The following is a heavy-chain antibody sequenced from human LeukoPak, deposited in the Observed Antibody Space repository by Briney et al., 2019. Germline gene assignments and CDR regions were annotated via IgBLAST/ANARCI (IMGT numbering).Heavy chain of an antibody. V-gene: IGHV1-18*01. CDR2: ISTYNGNT. Sequence: ASVTVSCKASGYTFSSYNLKWVRQAPGQGLEWMGWISTYNGNTNYAQKFQGRVTMTTDTSTSTAYMELRSLRSDDTAVYYCAREGSSSWSRPLDYWGQGTLVTVSS. CDR3: AREGSSSWSRPLDY. D-gene: IGHD6-13*01. J-gene: IGHJ4*02. CDR1: GYTFSSYN.